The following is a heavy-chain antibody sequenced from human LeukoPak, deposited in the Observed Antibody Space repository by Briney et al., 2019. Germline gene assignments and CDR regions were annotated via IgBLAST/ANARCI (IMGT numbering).Heavy chain of an antibody. D-gene: IGHD6-13*01. J-gene: IGHJ3*02. V-gene: IGHV5-51*01. CDR2: IYPGDSDT. Sequence: GESLKISCKGSGYSFTSYWIGWGRQMPGKGLDWMGIIYPGDSDTRYSPSFQGQVTISADKSISTAYLQWSSLKASDTAMYYCASRAAAGEAVGTFDIWGQGTMVTVSS. CDR1: GYSFTSYW. CDR3: ASRAAAGEAVGTFDI.